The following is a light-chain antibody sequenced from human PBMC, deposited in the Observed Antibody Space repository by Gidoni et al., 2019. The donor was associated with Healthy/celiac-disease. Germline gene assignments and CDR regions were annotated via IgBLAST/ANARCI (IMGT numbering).Light chain of an antibody. CDR2: DAS. J-gene: IGKJ4*01. CDR3: QQRYNWIS. V-gene: IGKV3-11*01. CDR1: QSVSIY. Sequence: EIVLTQSPATLSLSPGERATLSCRASQSVSIYLAWYQQKPGQAPRLLIYDASNRAPGIPARFSGSGSGTDFTLTISSLEPEDFAVYYCQQRYNWISFGGGTRVEI.